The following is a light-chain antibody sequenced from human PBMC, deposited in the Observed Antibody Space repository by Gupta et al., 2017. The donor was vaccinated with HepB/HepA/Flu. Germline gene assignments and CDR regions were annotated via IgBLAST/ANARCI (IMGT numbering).Light chain of an antibody. CDR1: SSDIGNNY. Sequence: HSVSTQPSHVSAATRLKVAISCSGSSSDIGNNYVSWYQQLPGTAPKLLIYESNKRPSGIPDRFSGSKSGTSATLGISGLQAGDEAHYYCGTWYSRLSVVVFGGGTTLTVL. V-gene: IGLV1-51*02. CDR3: GTWYSRLSVVV. CDR2: ESN. J-gene: IGLJ2*01.